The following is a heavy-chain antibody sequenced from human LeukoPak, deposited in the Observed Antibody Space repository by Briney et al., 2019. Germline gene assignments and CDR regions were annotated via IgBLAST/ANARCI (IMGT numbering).Heavy chain of an antibody. J-gene: IGHJ4*02. CDR1: GFTFSSYS. CDR3: ITPLPYSAQ. Sequence: GGSLRLSCAASGFTFSSYSMNWVRQAPGKGLEWVGRIKPKTDGETTEYAAPVKGRSSISRDDSKNMLYLQMNSLKTEDTAVYYCITPLPYSAQGGQGTLVTVSS. V-gene: IGHV3-15*07. CDR2: IKPKTDGETT. D-gene: IGHD2-21*01.